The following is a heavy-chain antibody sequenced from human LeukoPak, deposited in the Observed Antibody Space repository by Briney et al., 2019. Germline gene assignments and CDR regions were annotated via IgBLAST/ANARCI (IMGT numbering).Heavy chain of an antibody. V-gene: IGHV4-59*08. CDR1: GGSISSYY. D-gene: IGHD1-26*01. J-gene: IGHJ4*02. Sequence: SETLSLTCTVSGGSISSYYWSWIRHPPGKGLEWIGYIYYSGSTNYNPSLKSRVTIPVDTSKNQFSLKLSSETAADTSVYYCATLPLRELRDYWGQGTLVTVSS. CDR3: ATLPLRELRDY. CDR2: IYYSGST.